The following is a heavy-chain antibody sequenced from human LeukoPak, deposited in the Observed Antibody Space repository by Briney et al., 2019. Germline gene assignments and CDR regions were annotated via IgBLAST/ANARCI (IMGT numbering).Heavy chain of an antibody. D-gene: IGHD3-10*01. CDR2: IYDSGST. CDR3: ARVFGSGSYRFYFDY. Sequence: SETLSLTCTVSGGSIRSSYYYWGWIRQPPGKGPEWIGSIYDSGSTYYNPSLKSRVTISVDTSKNQFSLKLNSVTAADTAVYYCARVFGSGSYRFYFDYWGQETLVTVSS. J-gene: IGHJ4*02. V-gene: IGHV4-39*01. CDR1: GGSIRSSYYY.